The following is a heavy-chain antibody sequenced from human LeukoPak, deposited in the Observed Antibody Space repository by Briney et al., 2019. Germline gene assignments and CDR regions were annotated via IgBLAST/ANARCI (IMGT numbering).Heavy chain of an antibody. CDR1: GYTFTVYY. D-gene: IGHD5-12*01. CDR3: ARGIMATNWIYYYYNYMDV. CDR2: INPNSGGT. J-gene: IGHJ6*03. V-gene: IGHV1-2*02. Sequence: ASVKVSFMASGYTFTVYYMHWVRQAPGQGLEWMGWINPNSGGTNSAQKFQGRVTMTRDTSISTAYMVLSRLRSDDTAVYYCARGIMATNWIYYYYNYMDVWGKGTTVTVSS.